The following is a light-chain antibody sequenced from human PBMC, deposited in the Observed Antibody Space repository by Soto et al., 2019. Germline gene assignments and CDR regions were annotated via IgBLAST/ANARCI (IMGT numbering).Light chain of an antibody. CDR2: SND. J-gene: IGLJ3*02. CDR1: SSNIGSNS. V-gene: IGLV1-44*01. Sequence: QSVLTQPPSASGTPGRRVTISCSGSSSNIGSNSVSWYQQLPGTAPKLLIYSNDQRPSWVPDRFSGSRSGTSASLAISGLQSEDEADYYCAAWDDSLNGQGVFGGGTQLTVL. CDR3: AAWDDSLNGQGV.